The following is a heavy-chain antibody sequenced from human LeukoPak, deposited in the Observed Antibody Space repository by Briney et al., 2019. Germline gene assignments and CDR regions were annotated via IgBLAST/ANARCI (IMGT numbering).Heavy chain of an antibody. Sequence: SETLSLTCTVSGGXISPYYCSWIRQPPGKRLEWIGYIFYSGSTNYNPSLQSRVTISVDTSKNQFSLKLSSVSAADTAVYYCARSAQTVTTFPLDYWGQGTLVTISS. CDR2: IFYSGST. CDR3: ARSAQTVTTFPLDY. J-gene: IGHJ4*02. V-gene: IGHV4-59*12. D-gene: IGHD4-17*01. CDR1: GGXISPYY.